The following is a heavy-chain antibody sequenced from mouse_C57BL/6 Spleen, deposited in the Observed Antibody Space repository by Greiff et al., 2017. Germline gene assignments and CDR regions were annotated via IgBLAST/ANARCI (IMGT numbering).Heavy chain of an antibody. V-gene: IGHV1-15*01. CDR1: GYTFTDYE. D-gene: IGHD1-1*01. CDR3: TRRGLRGDY. Sequence: VQLQQSGAELVRPGASVTLSCKASGYTFTDYELHWVKPTPVHGLEWIGAIDPETGGPAYNQTFKGKAILTADKSSSTAYMQLRRLTSDGSAVYYCTRRGLRGDYWGQGTTLTVSS. J-gene: IGHJ2*01. CDR2: IDPETGGP.